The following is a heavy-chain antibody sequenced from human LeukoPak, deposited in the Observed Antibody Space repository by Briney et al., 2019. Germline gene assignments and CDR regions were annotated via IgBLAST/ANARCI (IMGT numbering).Heavy chain of an antibody. CDR3: ARDLRHPYGSGSSFDY. D-gene: IGHD3-10*01. CDR1: VFTFSSYS. J-gene: IGHJ4*02. Sequence: GGSLRLSCAASVFTFSSYSMHWVRQAPGKGLECVSSISRRSSYMYYADLVKGRFTISRDNDKNSLYLQMHRLRAEDTDVYYCARDLRHPYGSGSSFDYWGQGTLVTVSS. V-gene: IGHV3-21*01. CDR2: ISRRSSYM.